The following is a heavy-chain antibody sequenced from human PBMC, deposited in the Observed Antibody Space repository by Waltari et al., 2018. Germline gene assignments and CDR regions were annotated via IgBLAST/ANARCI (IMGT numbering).Heavy chain of an antibody. CDR2: IWFDGGQT. CDR1: GIRIRKYG. CDR3: AKDAFGNTYVDH. Sequence: QAQLVESGGGVVQPGMSLGLSCNGTGIRIRKYGMHWVRQAPGKGLEWVALIWFDGGQTYYADSVRGRFTISRDNSKNTLYLDMNSLKLNDTAIYYCAKDAFGNTYVDHWGQGTLVTVAS. V-gene: IGHV3-33*06. J-gene: IGHJ4*02. D-gene: IGHD3-10*01.